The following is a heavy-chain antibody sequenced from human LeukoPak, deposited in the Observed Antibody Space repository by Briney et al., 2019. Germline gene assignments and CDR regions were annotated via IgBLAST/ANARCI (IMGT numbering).Heavy chain of an antibody. CDR2: IRSKAYGGTT. Sequence: PGGSLRLSCTASGFTFGDYAMSWFRQAPGKGLEWVGFIRSKAYGGTTEYAASVKGRFTISRDDSKSIAYLQMNSLKTEDTAVYYCTRGRGYSYGRPSYYFDYWGQGTLVTVSS. J-gene: IGHJ4*02. V-gene: IGHV3-49*03. CDR1: GFTFGDYA. D-gene: IGHD5-18*01. CDR3: TRGRGYSYGRPSYYFDY.